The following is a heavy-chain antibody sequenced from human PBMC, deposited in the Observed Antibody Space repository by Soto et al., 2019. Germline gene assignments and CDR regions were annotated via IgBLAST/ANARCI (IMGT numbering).Heavy chain of an antibody. Sequence: SETLSLTCTVSGGSISSYYGSWIRQPAGKGLEWIGRIYTSGSTNYNPSLKSRVTMSVGTSKNQFSLKLSSVTAADTAVYYCAREYYDFWSGYFSAELYGMDVWGQGTTVTVSS. CDR1: GGSISSYY. CDR3: AREYYDFWSGYFSAELYGMDV. D-gene: IGHD3-3*01. CDR2: IYTSGST. J-gene: IGHJ6*02. V-gene: IGHV4-4*07.